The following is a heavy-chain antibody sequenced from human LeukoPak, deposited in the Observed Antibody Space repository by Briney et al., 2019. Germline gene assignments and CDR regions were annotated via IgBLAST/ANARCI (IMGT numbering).Heavy chain of an antibody. CDR2: INPNSGNT. D-gene: IGHD3-9*01. CDR3: ARVYDILTYDY. V-gene: IGHV1-8*02. Sequence: ASVKVSCKASVYTFTGYYIHWVRQAPGQGLEWMGWINPNSGNTGYAQKFQGRVTMTRNTSISTAYMEMSSLRSEDTDVYYCARVYDILTYDYWGQGTLVTVSS. J-gene: IGHJ4*02. CDR1: VYTFTGYY.